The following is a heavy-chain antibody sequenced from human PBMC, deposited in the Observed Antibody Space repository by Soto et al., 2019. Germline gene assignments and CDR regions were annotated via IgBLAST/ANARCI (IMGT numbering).Heavy chain of an antibody. CDR1: GFTFSSYA. J-gene: IGHJ4*02. CDR2: ISYDGSNK. Sequence: GGSLRLSCAASGFTFSSYAMHWVRQAPGKGLEWVAVISYDGSNKYYADSVKGRFTISRDNSKNTLYLQMNSLRAEDTAVYYCEREIDIRRYSSGWKSGLVYWGQGTLVTVSS. CDR3: EREIDIRRYSSGWKSGLVY. D-gene: IGHD6-19*01. V-gene: IGHV3-30-3*01.